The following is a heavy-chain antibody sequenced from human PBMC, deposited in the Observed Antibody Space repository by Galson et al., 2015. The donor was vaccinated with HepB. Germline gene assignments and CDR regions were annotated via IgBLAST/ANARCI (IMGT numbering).Heavy chain of an antibody. CDR2: IYYSGST. CDR1: GGSISSYY. J-gene: IGHJ6*02. D-gene: IGHD3-3*01. Sequence: EPLSLTCTVSGGSISSYYWSWLRQPPGKGLEWIGYIYYSGSTNYNPSLKSRVTISVDTSKNQFSLKLCSVTAADTAVYYCARGFSDFWSGYLPYYYYGMDVWGQGTTVTVSS. CDR3: ARGFSDFWSGYLPYYYYGMDV. V-gene: IGHV4-59*01.